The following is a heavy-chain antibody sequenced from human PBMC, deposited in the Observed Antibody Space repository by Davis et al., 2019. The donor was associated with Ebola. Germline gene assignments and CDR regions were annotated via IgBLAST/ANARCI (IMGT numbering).Heavy chain of an antibody. CDR2: ISSSGSTI. D-gene: IGHD5-18*01. Sequence: PGGSLRLSCAASGFTFSDYYMSWIRQAPGKGLEWVSYISSSGSTIYYADSVKGRFTISRDNAKNSLYLQMNSLRAEDTAVYYCARAGYSYGYYYYYYGMDVWGQGTTVTVSS. V-gene: IGHV3-11*01. J-gene: IGHJ6*02. CDR3: ARAGYSYGYYYYYYGMDV. CDR1: GFTFSDYY.